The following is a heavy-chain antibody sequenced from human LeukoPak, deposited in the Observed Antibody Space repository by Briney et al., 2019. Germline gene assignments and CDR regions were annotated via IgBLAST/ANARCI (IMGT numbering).Heavy chain of an antibody. J-gene: IGHJ5*02. CDR2: TYYRSTWYN. D-gene: IGHD2-2*01. CDR1: GDSVSSNSVT. V-gene: IGHV6-1*01. Sequence: SQTLSLTCAISGDSVSSNSVTWNWIRQSPSRGLEWLGRTYYRSTWYNGYAVSVRGRITVNPDTSKNQFSLHLNSATPEDTAVYYCARRLTQYDCFDPWGQGILVTVSS. CDR3: ARRLTQYDCFDP.